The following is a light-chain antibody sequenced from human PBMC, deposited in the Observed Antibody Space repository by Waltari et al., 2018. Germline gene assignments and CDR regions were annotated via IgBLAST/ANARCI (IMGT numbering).Light chain of an antibody. V-gene: IGKV3-15*01. J-gene: IGKJ1*01. CDR2: GAS. CDR3: QQYNNWPGT. CDR1: QSVRGN. Sequence: ELVMTQSPATLSVSPGEGATLPCRASQSVRGNLAWYQQKPGQAPRPLIYGASTRGTGIPARFNGGGSGTEFTLTISSLQSEDFATYYCQQYNNWPGTFGQGTKVEIK.